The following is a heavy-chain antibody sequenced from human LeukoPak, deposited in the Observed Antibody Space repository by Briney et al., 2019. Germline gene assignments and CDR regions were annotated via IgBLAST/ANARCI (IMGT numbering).Heavy chain of an antibody. D-gene: IGHD4-17*01. Sequence: ASVKVSCKASGGTFSGYAISWVRQAPGQGLEWMGGIIPIFGTANYAQRFQGRVTITADESTSTAYMELSSLRSEDTAVYYCASRPDDYGDYVWVYWGQGTLVTVSS. J-gene: IGHJ4*02. CDR3: ASRPDDYGDYVWVY. CDR2: IIPIFGTA. CDR1: GGTFSGYA. V-gene: IGHV1-69*13.